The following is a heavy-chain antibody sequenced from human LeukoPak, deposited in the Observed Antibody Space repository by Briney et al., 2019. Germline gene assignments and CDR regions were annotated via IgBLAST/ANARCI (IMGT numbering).Heavy chain of an antibody. Sequence: GGSLRLSCAASGFTLTSYAMSWVRQAPGKGLEWVSVISGDGTDLDYADSVKGRFTISRDTSKSMVFLQMNSLRVEDTAVYYCAKDNPRSVGALDYWGQGTLVTVSS. J-gene: IGHJ4*02. D-gene: IGHD1-26*01. V-gene: IGHV3-23*01. CDR1: GFTLTSYA. CDR2: ISGDGTDL. CDR3: AKDNPRSVGALDY.